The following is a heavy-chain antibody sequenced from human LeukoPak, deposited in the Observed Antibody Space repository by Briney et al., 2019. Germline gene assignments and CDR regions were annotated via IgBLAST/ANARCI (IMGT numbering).Heavy chain of an antibody. D-gene: IGHD2/OR15-2a*01. CDR1: GFTFSSYS. Sequence: GGSLRLSCAASGFTFSSYSMNWVRQAPGKGLEWVSYISSSSSTIYYADSVTGRFTISRDNARNSLYLQMNSLRAEDTAVYYCARDFPYSYAMDVWGQGTTVTVS. CDR3: ARDFPYSYAMDV. J-gene: IGHJ6*02. V-gene: IGHV3-48*04. CDR2: ISSSSSTI.